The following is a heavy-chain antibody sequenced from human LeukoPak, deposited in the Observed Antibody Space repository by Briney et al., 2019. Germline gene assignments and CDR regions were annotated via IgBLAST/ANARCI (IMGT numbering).Heavy chain of an antibody. CDR2: IYSGGST. Sequence: GGSLRLSCPASGFTVSSNYMSWVRQAAGKGLEWVSVIYSGGSTYYADSVKGRFTISRDNSKNTLYLQMNSLRAEDTAVYYCARILGGIDYWGQGTLVTVSS. CDR3: ARILGGIDY. CDR1: GFTVSSNY. D-gene: IGHD3-10*01. V-gene: IGHV3-53*01. J-gene: IGHJ4*02.